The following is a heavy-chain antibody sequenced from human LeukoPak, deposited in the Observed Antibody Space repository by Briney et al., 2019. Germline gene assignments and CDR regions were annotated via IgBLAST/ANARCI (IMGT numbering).Heavy chain of an antibody. Sequence: GGSLRLSCAASGFTFSSYSMNWVRQAPGKGLEWVSSISSSSSYIYYADSVKGRFTISRDNAKNSLYLQMNSLRAEDTAVYYCASQVSSSWPTYYYYYMDVWGKGTTVTVSS. CDR2: ISSSSSYI. CDR1: GFTFSSYS. D-gene: IGHD6-13*01. CDR3: ASQVSSSWPTYYYYYMDV. V-gene: IGHV3-21*01. J-gene: IGHJ6*03.